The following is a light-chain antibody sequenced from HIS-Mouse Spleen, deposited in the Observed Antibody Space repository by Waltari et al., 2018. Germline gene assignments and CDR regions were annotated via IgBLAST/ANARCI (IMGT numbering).Light chain of an antibody. CDR2: EDS. Sequence: YELTQPPSVSVSPGQTATITCSGDALPKTYAYWYQQKSGQAPVLVIYEDSKRPSGIPERFSGSSSGTMATLTISGAQVEDEADYYCYSTDSSGNHRVFGGGTKLTVL. CDR1: ALPKTY. V-gene: IGLV3-10*01. CDR3: YSTDSSGNHRV. J-gene: IGLJ2*01.